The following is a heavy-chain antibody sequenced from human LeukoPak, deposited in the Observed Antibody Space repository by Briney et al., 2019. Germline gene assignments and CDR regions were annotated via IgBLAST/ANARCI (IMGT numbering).Heavy chain of an antibody. V-gene: IGHV3-33*01. CDR1: GFTFSSYG. J-gene: IGHJ4*02. CDR2: IWYDGSNK. CDR3: ARDKDYYDSGGYYDY. D-gene: IGHD3-22*01. Sequence: PGRSLRLSCAASGFTFSSYGMHWVRQAPGKGLEWVAVIWYDGSNKYYADSVKGRFTISRDNSKNTLYLQMNSLRAEDTAVYYCARDKDYYDSGGYYDYWSQGTLVTVSS.